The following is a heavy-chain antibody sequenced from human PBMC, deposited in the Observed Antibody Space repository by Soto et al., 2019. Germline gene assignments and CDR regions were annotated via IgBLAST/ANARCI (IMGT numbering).Heavy chain of an antibody. CDR3: AKDMGRGYRYGYVDN. D-gene: IGHD5-18*01. CDR2: ISGSADST. CDR1: GFTFSAYA. J-gene: IGHJ4*02. V-gene: IGHV3-23*01. Sequence: EVHLLESGGDLVRPGGSLRLSCAASGFTFSAYAMSWVRLAPGKGLEWVSAISGSADSTYYADSVKGRFTISRDNSKDTLHLQMHGLRADDTAVYYCAKDMGRGYRYGYVDNWGQGTLVTVSS.